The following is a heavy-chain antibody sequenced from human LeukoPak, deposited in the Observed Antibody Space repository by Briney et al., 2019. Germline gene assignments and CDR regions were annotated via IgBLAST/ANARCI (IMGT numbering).Heavy chain of an antibody. V-gene: IGHV4-38-2*02. D-gene: IGHD1-20*01. CDR1: GYSISSGYY. J-gene: IGHJ4*02. CDR3: ARDRITGTTDFDY. Sequence: SETLSLTCAVSGYSISSGYYWGWIRQPPGKGLEWIGSIYHSGRTYYNPSLKSRVTISVDTSKNQFSLKLSSVTAADTAVYYCARDRITGTTDFDYWGQGTLVTVSS. CDR2: IYHSGRT.